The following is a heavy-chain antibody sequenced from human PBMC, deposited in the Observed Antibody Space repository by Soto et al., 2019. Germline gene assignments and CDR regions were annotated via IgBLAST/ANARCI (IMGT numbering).Heavy chain of an antibody. CDR3: VKDRGEGQLATYYYYYGMDV. V-gene: IGHV3-64D*08. J-gene: IGHJ6*02. CDR1: GFTFSSYA. Sequence: GGSLRLSCSASGFTFSSYAMHWVRQAPGKGLEYVSAISSNGGSTYYADSVKGRFTISRDNSKNTLYLQMSSLRAEDTAVYYCVKDRGEGQLATYYYYYGMDVWGQGTTVTVSS. D-gene: IGHD6-6*01. CDR2: ISSNGGST.